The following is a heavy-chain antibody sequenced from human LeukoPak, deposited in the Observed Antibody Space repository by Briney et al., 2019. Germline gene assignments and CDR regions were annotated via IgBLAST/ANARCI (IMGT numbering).Heavy chain of an antibody. CDR3: ARGSIAVAKRYAFDI. V-gene: IGHV1-2*02. CDR2: INPNSGGT. CDR1: GYTFTGYY. D-gene: IGHD6-19*01. Sequence: VASVKVSCKASGYTFTGYYMHWVRQAPGQGLEWMGWINPNSGGTNYAQKFQGRVTMTRDTSISTAYMELSRLRSGDTAVYYCARGSIAVAKRYAFDIWGQGTMVTVSS. J-gene: IGHJ3*02.